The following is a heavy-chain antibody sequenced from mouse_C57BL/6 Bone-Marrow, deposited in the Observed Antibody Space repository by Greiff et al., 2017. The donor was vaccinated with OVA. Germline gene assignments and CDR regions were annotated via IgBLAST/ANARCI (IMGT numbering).Heavy chain of an antibody. CDR3: ARSLFITTVVGYFDV. J-gene: IGHJ1*03. CDR1: GYTFTSYG. D-gene: IGHD1-1*01. Sequence: QVQLQQSGAELARPGASVKLSCKASGYTFTSYGISWVKQRTGQGLEWIGEIYPRSGNTYYNEKFKGKATLTADKSSSTAYMELRSLTSEDSAVYFCARSLFITTVVGYFDVWGTGTTVTVSS. V-gene: IGHV1-81*01. CDR2: IYPRSGNT.